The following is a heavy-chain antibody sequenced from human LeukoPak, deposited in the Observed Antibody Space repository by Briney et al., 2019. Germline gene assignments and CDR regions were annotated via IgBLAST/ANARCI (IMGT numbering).Heavy chain of an antibody. CDR3: AVSLQGYGSGSYVVDY. CDR1: GYTFTSYG. V-gene: IGHV1-69*04. Sequence: GASVKVSCKASGYTFTSYGISWVRQAPGQGLEWMGRIIPILGIANYAQKFQGRVTITADKSTSTAYMELSSLRSEDTAVYYCAVSLQGYGSGSYVVDYWGQGTLVTVSS. J-gene: IGHJ4*02. D-gene: IGHD3-10*01. CDR2: IIPILGIA.